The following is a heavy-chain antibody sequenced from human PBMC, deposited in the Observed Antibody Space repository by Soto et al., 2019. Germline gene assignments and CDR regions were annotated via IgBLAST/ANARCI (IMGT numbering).Heavy chain of an antibody. CDR1: GYSYTTFG. D-gene: IGHD4-17*01. CDR2: MNSNSGKT. V-gene: IGHV1-18*01. J-gene: IGHJ4*02. Sequence: QVQLVQSGAEVKKPGASVKVSCKPSGYSYTTFGISWVRQAPGRGREWMGWMNSNSGKTDYAQKFQGRVTMTTDTFTRTAYMDLRSLTSDDTAVYFCVRDRLTVTGTKCCDYWGQGTLVTVSS. CDR3: VRDRLTVTGTKCCDY.